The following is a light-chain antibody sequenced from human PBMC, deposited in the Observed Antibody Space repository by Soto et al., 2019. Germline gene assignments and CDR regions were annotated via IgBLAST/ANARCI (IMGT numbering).Light chain of an antibody. CDR3: QQYNTYST. CDR2: DAS. CDR1: QNIRNL. V-gene: IGKV1-5*01. Sequence: DIQLTQSPSTLSAAVGDSVTLTCRASQNIRNLLAWYQQKPGKAPKPLIYDASTLKTGIPSRFSGSGSGSEFNFTITGLQPEDFATYFCQQYNTYSTFGQGTKVDIK. J-gene: IGKJ1*01.